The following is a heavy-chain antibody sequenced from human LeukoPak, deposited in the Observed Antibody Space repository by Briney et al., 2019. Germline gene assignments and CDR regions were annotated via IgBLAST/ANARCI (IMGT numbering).Heavy chain of an antibody. J-gene: IGHJ5*02. V-gene: IGHV1-2*02. CDR3: ARDNFSTVVTVGNWFDP. CDR2: INPNSGGT. Sequence: ASVKVSCKASGYTFTGYYMHWVRHAPGPGLECMGWINPNSGGTNYAQKFQGRVTMTRDTSISTAYMELSRLRSDDTAVYYCARDNFSTVVTVGNWFDPWGQGTLVTVSS. CDR1: GYTFTGYY. D-gene: IGHD4-23*01.